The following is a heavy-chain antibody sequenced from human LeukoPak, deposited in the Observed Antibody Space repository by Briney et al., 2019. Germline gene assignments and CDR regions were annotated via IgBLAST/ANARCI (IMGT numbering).Heavy chain of an antibody. J-gene: IGHJ4*02. D-gene: IGHD6-13*01. CDR1: GGSFSGYY. Sequence: SETLSLTCAVYGGSFSGYYWSWIPQPPGKGLEWIWEINHSGSTNYNPSLKSRVTISVDTSKNQFSLKLSSVTAADTAVYHCARGPRRAAAAPEYWGQGTLVTVSS. V-gene: IGHV4-34*01. CDR2: INHSGST. CDR3: ARGPRRAAAAPEY.